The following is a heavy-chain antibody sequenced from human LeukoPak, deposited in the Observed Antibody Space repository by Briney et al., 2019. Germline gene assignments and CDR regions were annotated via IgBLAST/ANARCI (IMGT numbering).Heavy chain of an antibody. J-gene: IGHJ4*02. V-gene: IGHV1-69*05. D-gene: IGHD3-22*01. CDR3: ARSARFDSSGFYELYYFDY. CDR1: GGTFSSYA. Sequence: SVKVSCKASGGTFSSYAISWVRQAPGQGLEWMGGIIPIFGTANYAQKFQGGVTITTDESTSTAYMELSSLRSEDTAVYYCARSARFDSSGFYELYYFDYWGQGTLVTVSS. CDR2: IIPIFGTA.